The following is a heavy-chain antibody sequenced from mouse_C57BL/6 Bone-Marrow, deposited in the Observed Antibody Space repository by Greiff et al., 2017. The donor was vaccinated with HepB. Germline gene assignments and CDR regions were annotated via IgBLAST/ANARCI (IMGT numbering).Heavy chain of an antibody. CDR1: GYTFTDYN. Sequence: VQLQQSGPELVKPGASVKMSCKASGYTFTDYNMHWVKQSHGKSLEWIGYINPNNGGTSYNQKFKGKATLTVNKSSSTAYMELRSLTSEDSAVYYCARSTAQATWYFDYWGQGTTLTVSS. CDR3: ARSTAQATWYFDY. CDR2: INPNNGGT. J-gene: IGHJ2*01. D-gene: IGHD3-2*02. V-gene: IGHV1-22*01.